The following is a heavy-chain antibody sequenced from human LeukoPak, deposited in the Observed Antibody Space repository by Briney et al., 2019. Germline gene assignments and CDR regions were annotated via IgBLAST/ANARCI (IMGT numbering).Heavy chain of an antibody. CDR3: AKASRYLDWLVDV. D-gene: IGHD3-9*01. Sequence: PGGSLRLSCAASGFTFNTYGMTWVRQAPGKGLEWVSSISGSGSSTYYADSVKGRFTISRDNSKNTVYLQMNSLRAEDTAIYYSAKASRYLDWLVDVWGKGTTVAISS. J-gene: IGHJ6*04. CDR1: GFTFNTYG. CDR2: ISGSGSST. V-gene: IGHV3-23*01.